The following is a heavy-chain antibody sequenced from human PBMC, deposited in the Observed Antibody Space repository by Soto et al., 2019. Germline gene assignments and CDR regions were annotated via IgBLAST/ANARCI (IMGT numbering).Heavy chain of an antibody. CDR2: ISSGGGST. J-gene: IGHJ6*02. V-gene: IGHV3-23*04. CDR3: AKLKGGLGRFYGMDA. D-gene: IGHD3-3*01. CDR1: GFSFRNYG. Sequence: DEHLVESGGGSLQPGGSLRLSCAASGFSFRNYGMTWVRQSPGKGLEWVSLISSGGGSTDYADSVKGRFTISRDNSQNMLFREMTGLRGDDTGLYYCAKLKGGLGRFYGMDAWGQGTMVIVSS.